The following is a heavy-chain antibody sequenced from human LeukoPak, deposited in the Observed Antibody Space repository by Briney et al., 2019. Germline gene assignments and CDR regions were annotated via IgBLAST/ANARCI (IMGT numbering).Heavy chain of an antibody. CDR3: ARHWVVTPNY. J-gene: IGHJ4*02. CDR2: IYYSGSA. D-gene: IGHD4-23*01. CDR1: GGSISNSSYY. Sequence: SETLSLTCIVSGGSISNSSYYWGWVRQPPGKGLEWIGSIYYSGSAYYNPSLKSRVTISVDTSKNQFSLKLTSVTAADTAVYYCARHWVVTPNYWGQGTLVTVSS. V-gene: IGHV4-39*01.